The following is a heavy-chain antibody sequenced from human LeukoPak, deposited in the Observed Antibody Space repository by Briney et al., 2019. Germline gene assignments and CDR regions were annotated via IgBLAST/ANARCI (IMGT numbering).Heavy chain of an antibody. J-gene: IGHJ4*02. CDR2: IYHTGTA. Sequence: PSETLSLTCTVSGYSVSSGDYWDWIRQPPGKGLEWIGSIYHTGTAYYNPSLKSRVTISVDTPKNQFSLRLTSVTAADTAVYYCARAQMGTTLHNWGQGTLVTVSS. D-gene: IGHD1-7*01. CDR1: GYSVSSGDY. CDR3: ARAQMGTTLHN. V-gene: IGHV4-38-2*02.